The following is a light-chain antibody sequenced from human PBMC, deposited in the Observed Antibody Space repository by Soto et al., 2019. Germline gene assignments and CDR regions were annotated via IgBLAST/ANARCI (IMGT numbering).Light chain of an antibody. J-gene: IGKJ4*01. CDR2: TAS. CDR3: QQYYTYPLT. V-gene: IGKV1-5*03. Sequence: DIQMTPSPSTLSASVGDRVTITCRASQSISTLLAWYQQKPGQAPKVLIYTASNLETGVPSRFSGSGSGTEFTLTISSLQPDDFATYYCQQYYTYPLTFGGGTKGEIK. CDR1: QSISTL.